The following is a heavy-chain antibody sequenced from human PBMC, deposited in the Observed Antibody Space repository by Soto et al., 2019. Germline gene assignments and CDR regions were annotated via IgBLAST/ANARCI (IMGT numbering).Heavy chain of an antibody. J-gene: IGHJ6*02. CDR3: ARDKIPGLLDYYYGMDV. CDR1: GGSISRGGYY. V-gene: IGHV4-31*03. D-gene: IGHD2-8*02. CDR2: IYYSGNT. Sequence: KTSETLSLTCTVPGGSISRGGYYWSWIRQHPGKGVEWIGYIYYSGNTYYTPSLNSRVTTSLDTSKNHFSPNLSSVTAADTAVYYCARDKIPGLLDYYYGMDVWGQGTTVTV.